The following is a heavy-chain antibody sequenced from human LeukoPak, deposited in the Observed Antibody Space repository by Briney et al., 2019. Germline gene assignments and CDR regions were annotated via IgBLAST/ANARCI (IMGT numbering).Heavy chain of an antibody. D-gene: IGHD5-18*01. CDR1: GVSISSYY. Sequence: TSETLSLTCAVSGVSISSYYWSWIRQPPGKGLEWIGYIYYSGSTNYNPSLKSRVTISVDTSKNQFSLKLSSVTAADTAVYYCARSRQIQLWLEFDYWGQGTLVTVSS. CDR2: IYYSGST. V-gene: IGHV4-59*01. CDR3: ARSRQIQLWLEFDY. J-gene: IGHJ4*02.